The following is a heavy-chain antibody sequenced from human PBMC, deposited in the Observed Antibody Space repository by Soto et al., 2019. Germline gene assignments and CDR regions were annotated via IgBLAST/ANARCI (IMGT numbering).Heavy chain of an antibody. CDR2: INAGNGNT. Sequence: QVQLVQSGAEEKKPGASVKVSCKASGYTFTSYAIHWVRQAPGQRLEWMGWINAGNGNTKYSQKFQGRVTITRDTSASTAYMDLSSLKSEDTAVYYCASIRIQLEPYGMDVWGQGTTVTVSS. CDR1: GYTFTSYA. V-gene: IGHV1-3*05. D-gene: IGHD1-1*01. CDR3: ASIRIQLEPYGMDV. J-gene: IGHJ6*02.